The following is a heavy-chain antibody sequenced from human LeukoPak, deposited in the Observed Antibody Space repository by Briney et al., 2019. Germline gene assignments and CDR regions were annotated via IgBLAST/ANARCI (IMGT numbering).Heavy chain of an antibody. CDR1: GGSISSGGYS. Sequence: SETLSLTCAVSGGSISSGGYSWSWIRQPPGKGLEWIGYIYYSGSTYYNPSLKRRVTISVDTSKNQFSLKLSSVTAADTAVYYCARVRWLRSKYYFDYWGQGTLVTVSS. J-gene: IGHJ4*02. D-gene: IGHD5-12*01. CDR2: IYYSGST. V-gene: IGHV4-31*11. CDR3: ARVRWLRSKYYFDY.